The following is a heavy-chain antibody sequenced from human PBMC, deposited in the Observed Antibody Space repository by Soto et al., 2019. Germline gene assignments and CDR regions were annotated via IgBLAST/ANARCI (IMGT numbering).Heavy chain of an antibody. CDR2: IIPIFGTA. Sequence: SVKVSCKASGGTFSSYAISWVRQAPGQGLEWMGGIIPIFGTANYAQKFQGRVTITADESTSTTYMELSSLRSEDTAVYYCARGVVVTILHYYYYYGMDVWGQGTTVNVS. CDR3: ARGVVVTILHYYYYYGMDV. D-gene: IGHD2-15*01. J-gene: IGHJ6*02. CDR1: GGTFSSYA. V-gene: IGHV1-69*13.